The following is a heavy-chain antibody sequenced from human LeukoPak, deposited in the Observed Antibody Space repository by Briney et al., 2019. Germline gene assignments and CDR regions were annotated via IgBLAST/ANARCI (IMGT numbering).Heavy chain of an antibody. CDR1: GFTVSSNY. CDR2: IYSGGST. J-gene: IGHJ3*02. V-gene: IGHV3-53*01. D-gene: IGHD5-12*01. CDR3: ARILHSGYGYDAFDI. Sequence: GGSLRLSCAASGFTVSSNYMSWVRQAPGKGLEWVSVIYSGGSTYYADSVKGRFTISRDNSKNTLYLQMNSLRAEDTAVYYCARILHSGYGYDAFDIWGQGTMVTVSS.